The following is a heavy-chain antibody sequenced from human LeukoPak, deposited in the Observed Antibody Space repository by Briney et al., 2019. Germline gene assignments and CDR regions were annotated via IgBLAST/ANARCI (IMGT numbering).Heavy chain of an antibody. V-gene: IGHV3-48*03. CDR1: GFXFSSYE. D-gene: IGHD3-9*01. J-gene: IGHJ4*02. CDR3: ARDTLNGPFVISLDF. Sequence: PGGSLRLSCAASGFXFSSYEINWVRQAPGKGQEWVSRISSDGRVGTYLDSVRGRFTMSRDNAKNFLFLQMNGLRAEDTAVYYCARDTLNGPFVISLDFWGQGALVTVSS. CDR2: ISSDGRVG.